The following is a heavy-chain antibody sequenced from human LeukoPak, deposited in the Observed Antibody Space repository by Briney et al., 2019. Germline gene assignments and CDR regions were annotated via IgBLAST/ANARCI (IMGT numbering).Heavy chain of an antibody. CDR1: GIRFSGSG. CDR3: AREAGTVVIGRFDP. V-gene: IGHV3-30*02. D-gene: IGHD2-15*01. J-gene: IGHJ5*02. Sequence: GGSLRLSCAASGIRFSGSGMHWVRQPPGKGLEWVAFIQFDGINIKYADSVKGRFTISRDNSKNTVWLQMNSLTTDDTAMYYCAREAGTVVIGRFDPWGRGTLVTVSS. CDR2: IQFDGINI.